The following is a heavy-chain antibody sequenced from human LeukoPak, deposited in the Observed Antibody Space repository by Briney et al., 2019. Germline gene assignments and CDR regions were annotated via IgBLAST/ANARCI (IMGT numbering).Heavy chain of an antibody. Sequence: GRSLRLSCAASGFTFSSYAMHWVRQAPGKGLEWVAVISYDGSNKYYADSVKGRFTISRDNSKNTLYLQVNSLRAEDTAVYYCARDPSILGATIYYWGQGTLVTVSS. V-gene: IGHV3-30-3*01. CDR1: GFTFSSYA. J-gene: IGHJ4*02. CDR2: ISYDGSNK. D-gene: IGHD1-26*01. CDR3: ARDPSILGATIYY.